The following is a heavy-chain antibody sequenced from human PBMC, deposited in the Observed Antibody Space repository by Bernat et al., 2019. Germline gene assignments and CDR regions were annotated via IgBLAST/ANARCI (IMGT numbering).Heavy chain of an antibody. CDR1: GGSISSYY. J-gene: IGHJ2*01. Sequence: QVQLQESGPGLVKPSETLSLTCTVSGGSISSYYWSWIRQPPGKGLEWIGYIYYSGSTNCNPSLKSRVTISVDTSKNQFSLKLSSVTAADTAVYYCARVEEGNFDLWGRGTLVTVSS. CDR3: ARVEEGNFDL. D-gene: IGHD3-3*01. CDR2: IYYSGST. V-gene: IGHV4-59*01.